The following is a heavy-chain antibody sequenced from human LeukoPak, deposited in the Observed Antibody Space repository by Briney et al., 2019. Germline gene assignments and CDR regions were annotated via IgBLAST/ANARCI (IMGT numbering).Heavy chain of an antibody. V-gene: IGHV3-23*01. CDR3: AKAGATMIVVVTSGY. CDR1: GFTFRNYA. D-gene: IGHD3-22*01. J-gene: IGHJ4*02. Sequence: GALRLSCAASGFTFRNYAMSWVRQAPGKGLEWVSAISGSGGTTYHADSVKGRFTISRDNSKNTLYLQMNTLRAEDTAVYYCAKAGATMIVVVTSGYWGQGTLVTVSS. CDR2: ISGSGGTT.